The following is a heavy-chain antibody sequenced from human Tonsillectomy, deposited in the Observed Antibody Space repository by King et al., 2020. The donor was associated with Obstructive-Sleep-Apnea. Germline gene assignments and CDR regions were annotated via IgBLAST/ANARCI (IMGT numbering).Heavy chain of an antibody. Sequence: VQLQESGPGLVKPSETLSLKCTVSGYSISTGYYWGCIRQPPGKGLEWIGSIYHTGSTYYNPSLKSRVTISLDTSKNQFSLKLRSVTAADTAVYYCARERREDHIFDHWGQGTLVTVSS. V-gene: IGHV4-38-2*02. J-gene: IGHJ4*02. D-gene: IGHD1-14*01. CDR2: IYHTGST. CDR3: ARERREDHIFDH. CDR1: GYSISTGYY.